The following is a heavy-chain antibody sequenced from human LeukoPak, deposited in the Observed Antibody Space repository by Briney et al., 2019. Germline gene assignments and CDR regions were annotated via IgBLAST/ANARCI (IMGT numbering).Heavy chain of an antibody. Sequence: GRSLRLSCAASGFTFDDYAMHWVRQAPGKGLEWVSGISWNSGSIGYADSVKGRFTISRDNAKNSLYLQMNSLRAEDMALYYCAKGQLSDWYSRCAFDIWGQGTMVTVSS. V-gene: IGHV3-9*03. CDR2: ISWNSGSI. CDR3: AKGQLSDWYSRCAFDI. D-gene: IGHD6-19*01. J-gene: IGHJ3*02. CDR1: GFTFDDYA.